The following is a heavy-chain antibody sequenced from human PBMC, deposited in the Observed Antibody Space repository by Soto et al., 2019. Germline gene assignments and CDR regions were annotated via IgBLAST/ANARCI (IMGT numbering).Heavy chain of an antibody. CDR1: GVSISRGGSY. J-gene: IGHJ4*02. CDR3: ARSLVGAQSTTDS. CDR2: IYYTGET. Sequence: QVQLQESGPGLVKPSQTLSLTCTVSGVSISRGGSYWGWVRQHPGKGLEWVGYIYYTGETFFNPSIESRHTMSADTSMNQSSLNLSSVAAADTAVYYCARSLVGAQSTTDSWGQGTLVTVSA. V-gene: IGHV4-31*03. D-gene: IGHD1-26*01.